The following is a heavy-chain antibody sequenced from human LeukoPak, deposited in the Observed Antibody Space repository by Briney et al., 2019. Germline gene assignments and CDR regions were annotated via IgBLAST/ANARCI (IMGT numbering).Heavy chain of an antibody. CDR1: GGSISSSY. V-gene: IGHV4-59*01. J-gene: IGHJ4*02. Sequence: SETLSLTCTVSGGSISSSYWSWIRQPPGKGLELIGYIHNSGSTNYNTSLKSRVTISVDTSKNQFSLKLSSVTAADTAVYYCARVIVGALDYWGQGTLVTVSS. CDR2: IHNSGST. CDR3: ARVIVGALDY. D-gene: IGHD1-26*01.